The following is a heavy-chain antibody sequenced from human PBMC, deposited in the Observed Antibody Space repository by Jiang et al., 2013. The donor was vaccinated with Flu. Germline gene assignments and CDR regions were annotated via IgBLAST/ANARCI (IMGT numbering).Heavy chain of an antibody. CDR2: IYYSGST. CDR1: GGSISSSSYY. D-gene: IGHD3-16*01. CDR3: ARGGSSGGFDY. V-gene: IGHV4-39*07. Sequence: GSGLVKPSETLSLTCTVSGGSISSSSYYWGWIRQPPGKGLEWIGSIYYSGSTYYNPSLKSRVTISVDTSKNQFSLKLSSVTAADTAVYYCARGGSSGGFDYWGQGTLVTVSS. J-gene: IGHJ4*02.